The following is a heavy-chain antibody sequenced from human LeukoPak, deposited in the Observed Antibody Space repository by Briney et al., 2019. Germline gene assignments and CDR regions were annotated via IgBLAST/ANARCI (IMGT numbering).Heavy chain of an antibody. CDR3: AKEWGGGFTIFGVAPGSFDY. CDR1: GFTFSSYA. Sequence: PGGSLRLSCAASGFTFSSYAMSWVRQAPGKGLEWVSAISGSGGSTYYADSVKGRFTISRDNSKNTLYLQMNSLRAEDTAVYYCAKEWGGGFTIFGVAPGSFDYWGQGTLVTVSS. J-gene: IGHJ4*02. V-gene: IGHV3-23*01. D-gene: IGHD3-3*01. CDR2: ISGSGGST.